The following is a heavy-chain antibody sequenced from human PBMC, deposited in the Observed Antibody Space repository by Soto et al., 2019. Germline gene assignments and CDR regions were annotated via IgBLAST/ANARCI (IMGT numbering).Heavy chain of an antibody. Sequence: XETLSLSCTVSGGSISSYYWSWIRQPPGKGLEWIGYIYYSGSTNYNPSLKSRVTISVDTSKNQFSLKLSSVTAADTAVYYCARDLPFGRGAFDIWGQGTMVTVSS. J-gene: IGHJ3*02. CDR3: ARDLPFGRGAFDI. D-gene: IGHD3-10*01. CDR1: GGSISSYY. CDR2: IYYSGST. V-gene: IGHV4-59*01.